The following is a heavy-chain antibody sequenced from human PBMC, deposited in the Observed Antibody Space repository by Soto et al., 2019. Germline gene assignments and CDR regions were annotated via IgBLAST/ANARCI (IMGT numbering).Heavy chain of an antibody. Sequence: EASVKVYCKASGYTFTSYDINWVRQATGQGLEWMGWMNPNSGNTGYAQKFQGRVTITADESTSTAYMELSSLRSEDTAVYYCARGPFAGYDSSGYYGAFDIWGQGTMVTVSS. CDR3: ARGPFAGYDSSGYYGAFDI. CDR1: GYTFTSYD. V-gene: IGHV1-8*01. D-gene: IGHD3-22*01. CDR2: MNPNSGNT. J-gene: IGHJ3*02.